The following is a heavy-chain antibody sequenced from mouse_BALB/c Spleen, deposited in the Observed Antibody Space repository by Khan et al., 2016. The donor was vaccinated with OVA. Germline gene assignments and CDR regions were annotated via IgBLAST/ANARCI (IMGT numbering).Heavy chain of an antibody. CDR3: TRSGYGTFAD. V-gene: IGHV1S81*02. D-gene: IGHD2-1*01. CDR1: GYIFTSYY. Sequence: VQLQQSGAELVKPGASVKLSCKASGYIFTSYYMYWVKQRPGQGLEWIGEINPNNGDTNFNEKFKSKATLTVDKSSSTAYMQLSSLTSEDSAVYYCTRSGYGTFADWGQGTLVTVSA. J-gene: IGHJ3*01. CDR2: INPNNGDT.